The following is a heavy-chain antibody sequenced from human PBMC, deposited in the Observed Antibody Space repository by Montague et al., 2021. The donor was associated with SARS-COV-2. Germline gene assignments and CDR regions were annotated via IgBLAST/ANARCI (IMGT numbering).Heavy chain of an antibody. V-gene: IGHV4-4*07. J-gene: IGHJ6*02. CDR1: GGSISSYY. CDR3: ASAHVSRLFMVYYYGMDV. CDR2: VNPNGST. D-gene: IGHD2-2*01. Sequence: SETLSLTCTVSGGSISSYYWCWIRHPAGKGLEWIGRVNPNGSTTNYPSPTSRGTRSVDTSKNQFSLKLSSVTAADTAAYYCASAHVSRLFMVYYYGMDVWGQGTTVTVSS.